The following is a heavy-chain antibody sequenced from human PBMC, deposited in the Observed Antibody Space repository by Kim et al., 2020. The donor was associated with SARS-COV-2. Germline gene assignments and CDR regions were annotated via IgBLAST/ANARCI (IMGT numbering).Heavy chain of an antibody. V-gene: IGHV4-39*01. CDR1: GGSISSSSYY. D-gene: IGHD3-16*01. CDR3: ARTWAVFYFDD. CDR2: IYYSGST. Sequence: SETLSLTCTVSGGSISSSSYYWGWIRQPPGKGLEWIVSIYYSGSTYYNPSLKSRVTISVDTSKNQFSLKLSTVPAADTAVYYCARTWAVFYFDDWGQGTL. J-gene: IGHJ4*02.